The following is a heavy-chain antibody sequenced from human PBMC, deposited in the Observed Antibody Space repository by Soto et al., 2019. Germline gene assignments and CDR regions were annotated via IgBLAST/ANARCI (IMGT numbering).Heavy chain of an antibody. Sequence: ASVKVSCKVSGYTLTELSMHWVRQAPGKGLEWMGGFDPEDGETIYAQKFQGRVTMTEDTSTDTAYMELSSLRSEDTAVYYCATVSPNDKDFWSGYYAARYYYYYMDVWGKGTTVTVSS. CDR3: ATVSPNDKDFWSGYYAARYYYYYMDV. CDR1: GYTLTELS. CDR2: FDPEDGET. J-gene: IGHJ6*03. D-gene: IGHD3-3*01. V-gene: IGHV1-24*01.